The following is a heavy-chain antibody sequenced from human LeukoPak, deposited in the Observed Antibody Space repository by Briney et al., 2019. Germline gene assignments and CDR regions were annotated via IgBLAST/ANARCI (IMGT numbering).Heavy chain of an antibody. J-gene: IGHJ5*01. CDR3: ARDGGAGPQRDGWFDS. V-gene: IGHV3-21*01. CDR2: ISSGSTYI. D-gene: IGHD2-21*01. CDR1: GFIFSSFS. Sequence: GGSLRLSRTASGFIFSSFSVNWVRQAPGKGLEWVSSISSGSTYIYVADSLKGRFTVSRDNAEKSLYLQMNSLRAEDTAVYYCARDGGAGPQRDGWFDSWGQGTLVTVSS.